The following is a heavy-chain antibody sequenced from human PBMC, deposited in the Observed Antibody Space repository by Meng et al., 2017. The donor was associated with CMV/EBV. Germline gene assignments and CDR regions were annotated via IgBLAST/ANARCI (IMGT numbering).Heavy chain of an antibody. CDR1: GFTFSSYS. D-gene: IGHD6-13*01. J-gene: IGHJ4*02. CDR3: AREGYSGGLDY. Sequence: GESLKISCAASGFTFSSYSMNWVRPAPGKGLERVSSISSSSSYIYYADSVKGRFTISRDNAKNSLYLQMNSLRAEDTAVYYCAREGYSGGLDYWGQGTLVTVSS. CDR2: ISSSSSYI. V-gene: IGHV3-21*01.